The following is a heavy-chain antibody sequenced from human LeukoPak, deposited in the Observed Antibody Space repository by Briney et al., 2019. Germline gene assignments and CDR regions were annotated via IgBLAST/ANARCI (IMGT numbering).Heavy chain of an antibody. D-gene: IGHD2-15*01. V-gene: IGHV6-1*01. CDR2: TYYRSKWYN. Sequence: SQTLSLTCAISGDSVSSNSAVWNWIRQSPSRGLEWLGRTYYRSKWYNDYAVSVKSRIIINTDTSKNQFSLLLNSVTPEDTAVYYCARDLHCSGGTCYRAIDYWGQGTLVAVSS. J-gene: IGHJ4*02. CDR1: GDSVSSNSAV. CDR3: ARDLHCSGGTCYRAIDY.